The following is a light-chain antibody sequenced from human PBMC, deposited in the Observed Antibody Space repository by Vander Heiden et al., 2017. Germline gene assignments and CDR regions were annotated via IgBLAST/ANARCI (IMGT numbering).Light chain of an antibody. CDR1: QSVLYSSNNKNY. CDR2: WAS. Sequence: DIVMTQSPDSLAVSLGERATINCKSSQSVLYSSNNKNYLAWYQQKPGQPPKLLIYWASTRESGVPDRFSGSGSGTDFTLTISSLQAEDVAVYYCQQYDSTVWTFGQGTKVEIK. CDR3: QQYDSTVWT. V-gene: IGKV4-1*01. J-gene: IGKJ1*01.